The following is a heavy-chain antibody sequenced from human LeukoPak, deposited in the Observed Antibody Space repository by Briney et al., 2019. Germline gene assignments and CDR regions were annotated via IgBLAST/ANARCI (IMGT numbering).Heavy chain of an antibody. CDR1: GFTFSSYA. Sequence: GGSLRLSCAASGFTFSSYAMSWVRQAPGKGLEWVSAISGSGGSTYYADSVKGRFTISRDNSKNTLYLQMNSLRAEDTAVYYCAKDETIYDFWSGYNNWFDPWGQGTLATVSS. CDR2: ISGSGGST. V-gene: IGHV3-23*01. J-gene: IGHJ5*02. D-gene: IGHD3-3*01. CDR3: AKDETIYDFWSGYNNWFDP.